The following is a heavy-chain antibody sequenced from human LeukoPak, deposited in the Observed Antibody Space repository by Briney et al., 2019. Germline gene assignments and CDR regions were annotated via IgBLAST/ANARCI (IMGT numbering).Heavy chain of an antibody. CDR1: GFTFSNYW. Sequence: GGSLRLSCAASGFTFSNYWMSWVRQAPGKGLEWVANIQQDGSERYYVDSVKGRFTISRDNAKNSLYLQMNSLRAEDTAVYYCASGGRGSDFDYWGQGTLVTVSS. J-gene: IGHJ4*02. CDR3: ASGGRGSDFDY. CDR2: IQQDGSER. V-gene: IGHV3-7*01. D-gene: IGHD5-12*01.